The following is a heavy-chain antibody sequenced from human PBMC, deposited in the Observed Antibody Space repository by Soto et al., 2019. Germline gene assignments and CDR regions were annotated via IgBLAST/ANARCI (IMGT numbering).Heavy chain of an antibody. Sequence: EVQLLESGGGLVQPGGSLRLSCAVSGFTFSSFAMSWVRQAPGKGLEWVSGISNSGGSVNYADSVKGRFTISRDNSKNTLSLEMNSLRAEDTALYYCAKVKWTYGSVSDIWGQGTMVTVSS. CDR2: ISNSGGSV. J-gene: IGHJ3*02. CDR3: AKVKWTYGSVSDI. CDR1: GFTFSSFA. V-gene: IGHV3-23*01. D-gene: IGHD4-17*01.